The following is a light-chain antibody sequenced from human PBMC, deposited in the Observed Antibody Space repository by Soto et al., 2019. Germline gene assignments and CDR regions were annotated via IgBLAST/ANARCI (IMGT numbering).Light chain of an antibody. CDR3: QHYGTSAL. J-gene: IGKJ3*01. V-gene: IGKV3-20*01. Sequence: EIVLTQSPGTLSLSPGERATLSCRASQSVSSSYLAWYQQKPGQAPRLLIYGASSRATGIPYRFSVSGSGTDFTLTISRQEPEDFPVYYCQHYGTSALFGPGNKVDIK. CDR1: QSVSSSY. CDR2: GAS.